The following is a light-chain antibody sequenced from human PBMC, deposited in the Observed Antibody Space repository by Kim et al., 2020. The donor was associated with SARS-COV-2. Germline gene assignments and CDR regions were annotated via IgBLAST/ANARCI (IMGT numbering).Light chain of an antibody. CDR1: QTVSSY. CDR3: QQRISWPLT. V-gene: IGKV3-11*01. Sequence: LSPGERATLSCRASQTVSSYLAWYQQKPGQAPRLLIYDTSNRATGIPARFSGSGSGTDFTLTISSLEPEDFAIYYCQQRISWPLTFGGGTKVDIK. J-gene: IGKJ4*01. CDR2: DTS.